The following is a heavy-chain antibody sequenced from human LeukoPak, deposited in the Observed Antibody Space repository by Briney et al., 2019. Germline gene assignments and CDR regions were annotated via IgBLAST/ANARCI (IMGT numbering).Heavy chain of an antibody. CDR3: ARDSGDGSGTYYPYGMDV. J-gene: IGHJ6*02. CDR1: GFAFSSYN. V-gene: IGHV3-21*01. Sequence: GGSLRLSCAASGFAFSSYNMNWVRQAPGKGLEWVASISRSSIYIYYADPVKGRFTISTANAENSLSLQMNSLRAEDTAVYYCARDSGDGSGTYYPYGMDVWGQGTTVTVSS. D-gene: IGHD3-10*01. CDR2: ISRSSIYI.